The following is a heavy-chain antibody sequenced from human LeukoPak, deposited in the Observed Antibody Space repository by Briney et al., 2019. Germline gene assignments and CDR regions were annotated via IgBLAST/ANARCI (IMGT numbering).Heavy chain of an antibody. CDR1: GFTFGTYT. CDR2: IFYSGST. Sequence: GSLRLSCAASGFTFGTYTMNWVRQAPGKGLEWIGYIFYSGSTNYNPSLKSRVTISVDTSKNQFSLKLSSVTAADTAVYYCARGRPIDYWGQGTLVTVSS. J-gene: IGHJ4*02. V-gene: IGHV4-59*01. CDR3: ARGRPIDY.